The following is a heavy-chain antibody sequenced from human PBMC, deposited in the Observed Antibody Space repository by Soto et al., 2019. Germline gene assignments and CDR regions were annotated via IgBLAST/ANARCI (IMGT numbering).Heavy chain of an antibody. V-gene: IGHV3-30*18. CDR1: GFTFSSYG. Sequence: GGSLRLSCAASGFTFSSYGMHWVRQAPGKGLEWVAVISYDGSNKYYADSAKGRFTISRDNSKNTLYLQMNSLRAEDTAVYYCAKGSRRPGYYYYYGMDVWGQGTTVTVSS. J-gene: IGHJ6*02. CDR2: ISYDGSNK. CDR3: AKGSRRPGYYYYYGMDV.